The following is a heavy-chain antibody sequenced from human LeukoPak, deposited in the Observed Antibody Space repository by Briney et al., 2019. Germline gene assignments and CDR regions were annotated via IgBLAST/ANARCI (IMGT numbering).Heavy chain of an antibody. D-gene: IGHD6-19*01. CDR2: ISSSGSTI. V-gene: IGHV3-48*03. CDR3: ARVGSSGCLDY. J-gene: IGHJ4*02. Sequence: GGSLRLSCAASGFTFSSYEMNWVRQAPGKGLEWVSYISSSGSTIYYADSVKGRFTISRDNAKNSLYLQMNSLRAEDTAVYYCARVGSSGCLDYWGQGTLVTVSS. CDR1: GFTFSSYE.